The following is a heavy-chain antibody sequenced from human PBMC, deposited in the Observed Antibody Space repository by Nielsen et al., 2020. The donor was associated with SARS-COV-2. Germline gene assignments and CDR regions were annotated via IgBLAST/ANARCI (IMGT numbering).Heavy chain of an antibody. D-gene: IGHD3-3*01. J-gene: IGHJ6*02. V-gene: IGHV1-2*02. CDR2: INPNSGGT. Sequence: ASVKVSCKASGYTFTGYYMRWVRQAPGQGLEWMGWINPNSGGTNYAQKFQGRVTMTRDTSISTAYMELSRLRSEDTAVYYCARGKGGGRTFGWYYDFWSGYSLPETETYYYYYGMDVWGQGTTVTVSS. CDR1: GYTFTGYY. CDR3: ARGKGGGRTFGWYYDFWSGYSLPETETYYYYYGMDV.